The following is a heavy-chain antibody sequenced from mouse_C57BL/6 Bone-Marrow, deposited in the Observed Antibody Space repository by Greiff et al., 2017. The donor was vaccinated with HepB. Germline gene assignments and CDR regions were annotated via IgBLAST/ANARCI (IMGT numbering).Heavy chain of an antibody. Sequence: EVQLQESGPVLVKPGASVKMSCKASGYTFTDYYMNWVKQSHGKSLEWIGVINPYNGGTSYNQKFKGKATLTVDKSSSTAYMELNSLTSEDSAVYYCARLLRSPYAMDYWGQGTSVTVSS. V-gene: IGHV1-19*01. CDR1: GYTFTDYY. CDR2: INPYNGGT. J-gene: IGHJ4*01. D-gene: IGHD1-1*01. CDR3: ARLLRSPYAMDY.